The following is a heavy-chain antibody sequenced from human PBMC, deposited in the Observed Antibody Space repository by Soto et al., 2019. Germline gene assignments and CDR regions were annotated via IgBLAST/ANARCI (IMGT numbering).Heavy chain of an antibody. D-gene: IGHD1-26*01. V-gene: IGHV4-59*12. J-gene: IGHJ4*02. CDR2: IHYSGRT. Sequence: SETLSLTCRVSKGSISGFYWTWIRQPPGKILEWIGYIHYSGRTDYNPSLTSRATMSVDTSKNQFSLNLKSITAADTAVYYCVRVGVGIGNHFDSWGRGTLVTVSS. CDR1: KGSISGFY. CDR3: VRVGVGIGNHFDS.